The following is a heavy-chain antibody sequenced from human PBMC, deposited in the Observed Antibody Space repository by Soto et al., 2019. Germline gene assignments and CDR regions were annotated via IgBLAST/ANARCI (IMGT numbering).Heavy chain of an antibody. J-gene: IGHJ5*02. Sequence: SETLSLTCAVSGGSISSGGYSWSWIRQPPGKGLEWIGYIYHSGSTYYNPSLKSRVTISVDRSKNQFSMKLSSVTAADTAVFYFARGRGSGSPDNWFDPWGQGTLVTVSS. D-gene: IGHD3-10*01. CDR1: GGSISSGGYS. CDR2: IYHSGST. CDR3: ARGRGSGSPDNWFDP. V-gene: IGHV4-30-2*01.